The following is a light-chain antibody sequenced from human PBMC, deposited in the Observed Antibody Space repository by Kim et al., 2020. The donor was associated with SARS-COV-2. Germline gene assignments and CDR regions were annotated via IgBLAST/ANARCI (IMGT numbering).Light chain of an antibody. CDR2: DAS. CDR3: QQRSNWPPTWT. Sequence: EIVLTQSPATLSLSPGERATLSCRASQSVGSYLAWYQQKPGQAPRLLIYDASNMATGIPARFSGSGSGTDFTLTISSLEPEDFAVYYCQQRSNWPPTWTFGQGTKVDIK. V-gene: IGKV3-11*01. CDR1: QSVGSY. J-gene: IGKJ1*01.